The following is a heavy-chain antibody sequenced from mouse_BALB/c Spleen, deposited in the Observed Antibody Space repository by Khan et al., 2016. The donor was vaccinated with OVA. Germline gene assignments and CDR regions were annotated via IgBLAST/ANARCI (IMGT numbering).Heavy chain of an antibody. CDR1: GYTFTSYW. CDR3: ARENYYGSIHYAMDY. J-gene: IGHJ4*01. Sequence: DLVKPGASVKLSYKASGYTFTSYWINWIKQRPGQGLEWIGRISSGSGTPYYNEMFKGKATLTVDTSSSTAYIQISSLSSEDSAVDFCARENYYGSIHYAMDYWGQGTSVTASA. D-gene: IGHD1-1*01. CDR2: ISSGSGTP. V-gene: IGHV1S41*01.